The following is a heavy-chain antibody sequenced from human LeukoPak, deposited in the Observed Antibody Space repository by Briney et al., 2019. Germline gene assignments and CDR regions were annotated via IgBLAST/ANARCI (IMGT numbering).Heavy chain of an antibody. Sequence: GGSLRLSCAASGFTVSSNYMSWVRQAPGKGLEWVSVFYSGGTTYYADSVKGRFATSRDNSKNTLYLQMNSLRAEDTAVYYCAREQFGYFDYWGQGTLVTVSS. J-gene: IGHJ4*02. V-gene: IGHV3-66*01. D-gene: IGHD3-10*01. CDR3: AREQFGYFDY. CDR1: GFTVSSNY. CDR2: FYSGGTT.